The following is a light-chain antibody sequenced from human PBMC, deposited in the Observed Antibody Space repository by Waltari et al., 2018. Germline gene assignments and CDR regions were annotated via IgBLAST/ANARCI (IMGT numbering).Light chain of an antibody. CDR2: DAS. V-gene: IGKV1-13*02. J-gene: IGKJ4*01. Sequence: AIQLTQSPSSLSASLGDRVTITCRASQGINTALAWYQQKPGKAPNLLIYDASNLESGVPARFSGSGSGTDFSLTISSLQPEDFATYYCQQFISYPRTFGGGTKVEIK. CDR3: QQFISYPRT. CDR1: QGINTA.